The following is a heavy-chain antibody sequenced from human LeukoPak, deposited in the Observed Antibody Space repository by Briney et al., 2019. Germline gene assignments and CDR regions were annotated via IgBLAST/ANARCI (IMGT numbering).Heavy chain of an antibody. Sequence: PSETLSLTCTVSGGSISSYYWSWIRQPPGKGLEWIGYIYYSGSTYYNPSLKSRVTISVDTSKSQFSLRLTSVTAADTAVYYCARHVRFLEWLSSYYFDYWGQGTLVTVSS. CDR3: ARHVRFLEWLSSYYFDY. V-gene: IGHV4-59*04. D-gene: IGHD3-3*01. CDR1: GGSISSYY. CDR2: IYYSGST. J-gene: IGHJ4*02.